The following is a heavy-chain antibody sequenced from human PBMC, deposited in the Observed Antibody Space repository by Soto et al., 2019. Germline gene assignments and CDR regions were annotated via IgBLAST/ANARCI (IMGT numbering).Heavy chain of an antibody. CDR1: SGSFSGYY. CDR2: INHSGST. CDR3: ARGAYISGSFYYYYYYGMDV. V-gene: IGHV4-34*01. Sequence: LSXTCALYSGSFSGYYWSWIGQPAGKGLEWIGEINHSGSTNYNPSLESRVTISVDTSKNQFSLKLSSVTAADTAVYYCARGAYISGSFYYYYYYGMDVWGQGTTVTVSS. J-gene: IGHJ6*02. D-gene: IGHD3-10*01.